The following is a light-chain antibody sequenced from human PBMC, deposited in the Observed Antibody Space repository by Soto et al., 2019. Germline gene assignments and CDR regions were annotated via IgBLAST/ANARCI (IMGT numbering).Light chain of an antibody. CDR2: GAS. V-gene: IGKV3-20*01. J-gene: IGKJ1*01. CDR3: QHYGSSPRT. CDR1: QGVSGSY. Sequence: EIVLTQSPGTLSLSPGERATLSCRASQGVSGSYLAWYQQKPGQAPRLLIYGASSRATGIPNRFSGSESGTDFTLTISRLEPEDFAVYYCQHYGSSPRTFGQGSKVESK.